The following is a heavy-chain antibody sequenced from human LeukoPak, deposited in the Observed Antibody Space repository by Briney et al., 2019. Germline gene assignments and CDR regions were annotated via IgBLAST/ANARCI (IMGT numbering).Heavy chain of an antibody. V-gene: IGHV3-23*01. Sequence: GGSLKLSCAASGFTFNNYAMSWVRQAPGKRLEWVSGISATSTTINYADPVKGRFTISRDNSNNTLYLQKNNLRAEDTAVYYCAKRLGAPRAFDYWGQGTLVTVSS. CDR3: AKRLGAPRAFDY. D-gene: IGHD3-9*01. J-gene: IGHJ4*02. CDR2: ISATSTTI. CDR1: GFTFNNYA.